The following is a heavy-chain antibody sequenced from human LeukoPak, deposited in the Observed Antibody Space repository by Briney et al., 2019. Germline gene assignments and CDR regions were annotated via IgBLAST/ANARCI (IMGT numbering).Heavy chain of an antibody. CDR1: GFTFSSYG. D-gene: IGHD3-16*02. V-gene: IGHV3-23*01. Sequence: GGSLRLSCAASGFTFSSYGMHWVRQAPGKGLEWVSTISPRGDFTYYADSVRGRFTISRDNSKNTLFLQMDSLRADDTAVYFCAQDRAIAGSWGQGVLVTVSS. CDR2: ISPRGDFT. CDR3: AQDRAIAGS. J-gene: IGHJ5*02.